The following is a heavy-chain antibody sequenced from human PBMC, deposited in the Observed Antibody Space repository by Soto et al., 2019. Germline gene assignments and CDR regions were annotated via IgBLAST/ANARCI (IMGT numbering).Heavy chain of an antibody. V-gene: IGHV4-34*01. CDR2: INHSGST. CDR3: AHRQSFRKQFGWFDP. J-gene: IGHJ5*02. D-gene: IGHD3-10*01. Sequence: SETLSLTCAVYGGSFSGYYWSWIRQPPGKGLEWIGEINHSGSTNYNPSLKSRVTISVDTSKNQFSLKLSSVTAADTATYYCAHRQSFRKQFGWFDPWGQGTLVTVSS. CDR1: GGSFSGYY.